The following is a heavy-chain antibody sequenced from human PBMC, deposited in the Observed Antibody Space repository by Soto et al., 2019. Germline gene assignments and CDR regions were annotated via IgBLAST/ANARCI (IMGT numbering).Heavy chain of an antibody. Sequence: QVQLQQWGAGLLKPSETLSLTCAVYGGSLSGYNWTWIRQPPGKGLEWIGEINQSGSTNYNPSLKSRVTISVDTSKNQFSLKLSSVTAADTAVYYCARTYSSSWSPFDYWGQGTLVTVSS. V-gene: IGHV4-34*01. D-gene: IGHD6-13*01. CDR2: INQSGST. CDR1: GGSLSGYN. J-gene: IGHJ4*02. CDR3: ARTYSSSWSPFDY.